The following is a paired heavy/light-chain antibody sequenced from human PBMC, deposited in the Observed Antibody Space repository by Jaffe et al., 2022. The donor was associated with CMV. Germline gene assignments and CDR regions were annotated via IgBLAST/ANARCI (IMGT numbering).Light chain of an antibody. Sequence: QSALTQPASVSGSPGQSITISCTGTSSDVGGYNYVSWYQQHPGKAPKLMIYDVSNRPSGVSNRFSGSKSGNTASLTISGLQAEDEADYYCSSYTSSSTQVFGGGTKLTVL. J-gene: IGLJ3*02. CDR3: SSYTSSSTQV. CDR2: DVS. CDR1: SSDVGGYNY. V-gene: IGLV2-14*03.
Heavy chain of an antibody. D-gene: IGHD3-22*01. CDR1: GYTFTGYY. CDR2: INPNSGGT. Sequence: QVQLVQSGAEVKKPGASVKVSCKASGYTFTGYYMHWVRQAPGQGLEWMGWINPNSGGTNYAQKFQGRVTMTRDTSISTAYMELSRLRSDDTAVYYCARVWFGGYYDSSGYYYSFDYWGQGTLVTVSS. CDR3: ARVWFGGYYDSSGYYYSFDY. J-gene: IGHJ4*02. V-gene: IGHV1-2*02.